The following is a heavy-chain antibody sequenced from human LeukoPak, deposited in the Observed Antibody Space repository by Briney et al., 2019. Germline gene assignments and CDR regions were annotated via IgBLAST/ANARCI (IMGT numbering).Heavy chain of an antibody. Sequence: PGRSLRLSCAASGFTFSRFPMHWVRQAPGKGLDWVALISSDASDKKYADSVKGRFTMSRDDSENTLYLQLHSLRVEDTAIYYCARDYPADHWGQGTLVTVSS. CDR1: GFTFSRFP. V-gene: IGHV3-30-3*01. CDR3: ARDYPADH. CDR2: ISSDASDK. J-gene: IGHJ4*02.